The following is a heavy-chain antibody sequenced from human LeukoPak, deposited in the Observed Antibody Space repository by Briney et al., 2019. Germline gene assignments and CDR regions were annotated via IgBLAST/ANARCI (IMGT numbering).Heavy chain of an antibody. Sequence: PGGSLRLSCAASGFTFSNAWMSWVRQAPGKGLEWVGRIKSKTDGGTTDYAAPVKGRFTISRDDSKNTLYLQMNSLKTEDTAVYYCTPDMVRGVGYDYWGQGTLVTVSS. CDR1: GFTFSNAW. CDR3: TPDMVRGVGYDY. CDR2: IKSKTDGGTT. D-gene: IGHD3-10*01. V-gene: IGHV3-15*01. J-gene: IGHJ4*02.